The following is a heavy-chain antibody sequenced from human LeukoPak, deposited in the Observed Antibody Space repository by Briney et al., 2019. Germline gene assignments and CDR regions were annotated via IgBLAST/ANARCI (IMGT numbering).Heavy chain of an antibody. V-gene: IGHV4-34*01. J-gene: IGHJ4*02. CDR1: GRSFSAYY. D-gene: IGHD3-22*01. CDR2: INHSGST. CDR3: ARSRGDSSGYYYFDY. Sequence: SETLSLTCAVYGRSFSAYYWNWIRLPPGKGLEWIGEINHSGSTNYNPSLKSRVTISVDTSKNQFSLKLSSVTAADTAVYYCARSRGDSSGYYYFDYWGQGTLVTVSS.